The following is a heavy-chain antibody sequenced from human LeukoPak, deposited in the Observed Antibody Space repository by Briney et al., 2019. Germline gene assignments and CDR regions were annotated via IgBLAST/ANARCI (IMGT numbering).Heavy chain of an antibody. CDR1: DGSISDYH. D-gene: IGHD2-21*02. Sequence: PSETLSLTCTVSDGSISDYHWSWIRQPPGKGLEWIGYMYYTGSTNYNPSLKSRVSISVDTSKRQFGLKLRSVTAADTAVYYCARHLFCGGDCYSGRNHYYGLDIWGQGTTVTVSS. V-gene: IGHV4-59*08. CDR3: ARHLFCGGDCYSGRNHYYGLDI. J-gene: IGHJ6*02. CDR2: MYYTGST.